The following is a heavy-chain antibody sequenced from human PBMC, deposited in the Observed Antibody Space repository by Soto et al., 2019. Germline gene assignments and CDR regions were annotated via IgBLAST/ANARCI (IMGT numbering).Heavy chain of an antibody. CDR2: IYYSGST. J-gene: IGHJ4*02. CDR3: ARFSTVTTFDY. D-gene: IGHD4-17*01. V-gene: IGHV4-59*01. CDR1: GGSISIYY. Sequence: KTSETLSLTCTVSGGSISIYYWSWIRQPPGKGLEWIGYIYYSGSTNYNPSLKSRVTISVDTSKNQFSLKLSSVTAADTAVYYCARFSTVTTFDYWGLGTLVTVSS.